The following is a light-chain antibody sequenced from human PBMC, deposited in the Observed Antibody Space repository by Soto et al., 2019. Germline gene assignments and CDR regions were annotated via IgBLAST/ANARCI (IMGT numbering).Light chain of an antibody. CDR3: QRYGISPT. Sequence: EIVLTQSPGTLSLSPGESVTLSCRASQSVTSNYLAWYQQKPGQAPRLLIFGTSSRATDIPDRFSGSGSGTDFTLTISRLEPEDFAVYYCQRYGISPTFGQGTKVEIK. CDR1: QSVTSNY. CDR2: GTS. V-gene: IGKV3-20*01. J-gene: IGKJ1*01.